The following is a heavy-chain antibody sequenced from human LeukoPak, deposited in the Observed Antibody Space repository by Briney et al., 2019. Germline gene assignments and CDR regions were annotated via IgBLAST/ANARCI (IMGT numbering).Heavy chain of an antibody. CDR1: GYSFTSYW. D-gene: IGHD4-17*01. Sequence: GASLKISCKGSGYSFTSYWIGWGRQTPEKGLEWMGIISPGGSDTRYSPSFQGQATISADKSISTAYLQWSSLKASYTAMYYCARPGLPHDYVDLMYYFDYWGQGTLVTVSS. CDR3: ARPGLPHDYVDLMYYFDY. V-gene: IGHV5-51*01. J-gene: IGHJ4*02. CDR2: ISPGGSDT.